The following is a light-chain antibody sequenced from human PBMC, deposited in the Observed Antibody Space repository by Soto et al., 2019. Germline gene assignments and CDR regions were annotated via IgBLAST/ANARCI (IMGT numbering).Light chain of an antibody. Sequence: QLTQSPSSLSASVGDRVTFPCRASKRLRTNLNWYQQKSGRAPKLLIHTTSKLQSAVPSRFSGSGSGTEFTLTISSLQPEDFATYFCQQSYSTSWTFGQGTQGEVK. CDR2: TTS. V-gene: IGKV1-39*01. CDR1: KRLRTN. CDR3: QQSYSTSWT. J-gene: IGKJ1*01.